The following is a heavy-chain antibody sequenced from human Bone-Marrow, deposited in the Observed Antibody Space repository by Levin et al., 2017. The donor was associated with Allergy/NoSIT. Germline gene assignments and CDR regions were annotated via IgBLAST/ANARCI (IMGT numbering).Heavy chain of an antibody. CDR3: SRGRYYDVLTGYYEMDV. V-gene: IGHV1-69*01. CDR1: GGTLGRFA. Sequence: KISCKTSGGTLGRFAFSWVRQAPGQGLEWMGGIIPVFPTSNFAQKFQDRLTITADESTSTAYMELSSLRSEDTAVYYCSRGRYYDVLTGYYEMDVWGQGTTVSVSS. CDR2: IIPVFPTS. J-gene: IGHJ6*02. D-gene: IGHD3-9*01.